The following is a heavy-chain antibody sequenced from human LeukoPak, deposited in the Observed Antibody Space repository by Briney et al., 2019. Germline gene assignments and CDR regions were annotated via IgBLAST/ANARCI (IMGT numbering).Heavy chain of an antibody. V-gene: IGHV4-39*01. Sequence: PSETLSLTCTVSGGSISSSSYYWGWIRQPPGAGLEWIGSIYYSGSTDYNPSLKSRVTISVDTSKNQFSLKLSSVTAADTAVYYCARVRCSGGSCPYYYYYYYMDVWGKGTTVTVSS. J-gene: IGHJ6*03. CDR2: IYYSGST. D-gene: IGHD2-15*01. CDR1: GGSISSSSYY. CDR3: ARVRCSGGSCPYYYYYYYMDV.